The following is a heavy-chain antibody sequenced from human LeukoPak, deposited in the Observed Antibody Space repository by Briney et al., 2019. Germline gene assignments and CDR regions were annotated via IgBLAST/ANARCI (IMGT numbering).Heavy chain of an antibody. CDR1: GFTFSSYS. CDR3: ARESSVATIFDY. CDR2: ISSSSSYI. V-gene: IGHV3-21*01. Sequence: GGSLRLSCAASGFTFSSYSMNWVRQAPGKGLEWVSSISSSSSYIYYADSVKGRFTISRDNAKNSLYLQMNSLRAEDTAVYYCARESSVATIFDYWGQGTLVTVSS. J-gene: IGHJ4*02. D-gene: IGHD5-12*01.